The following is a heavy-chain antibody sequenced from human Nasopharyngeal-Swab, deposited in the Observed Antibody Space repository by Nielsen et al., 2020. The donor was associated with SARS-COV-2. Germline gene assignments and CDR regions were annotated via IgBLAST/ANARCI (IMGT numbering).Heavy chain of an antibody. V-gene: IGHV3-74*01. D-gene: IGHD1-26*01. CDR1: GFTFSSYW. CDR2: IHIYGSST. J-gene: IGHJ6*03. Sequence: GGSLRLSCTASGFTFSSYWMHLVRQAPGKGLVLVSRIHIYGSSTSYGDSVNGRFTISRDDAKNTLYLQMNSLRTEDTAVYYCARVDSASHRQIRYYNYYYMDVWGKGTTVTVSS. CDR3: ARVDSASHRQIRYYNYYYMDV.